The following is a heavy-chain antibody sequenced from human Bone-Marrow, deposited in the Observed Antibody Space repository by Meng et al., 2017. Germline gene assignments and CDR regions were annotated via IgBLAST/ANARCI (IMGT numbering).Heavy chain of an antibody. D-gene: IGHD4-17*01. CDR2: INPNSGGT. CDR3: ARDRYGDYPLDWFDP. Sequence: QVQLVQSGGGVKKPGASGKVACKASGYTFTGYYMHWVRQAPGQGLEWMGWINPNSGGTNYAQKFQGRVTMTRDTSISTAYMELSRLRSDDTAVYYCARDRYGDYPLDWFDPWGQGTLVTVSS. V-gene: IGHV1-2*02. CDR1: GYTFTGYY. J-gene: IGHJ5*02.